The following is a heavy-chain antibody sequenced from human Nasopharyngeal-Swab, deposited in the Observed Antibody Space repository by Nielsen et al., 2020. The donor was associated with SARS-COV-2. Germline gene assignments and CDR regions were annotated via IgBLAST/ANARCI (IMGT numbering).Heavy chain of an antibody. D-gene: IGHD3-10*01. V-gene: IGHV3-66*01. CDR3: ARTYGSAFGESLDY. CDR2: IYSGGST. Sequence: GGSLRLSCAASGFTVSSNYMSWVRQAPGKGLEWVSLIYSGGSTDYADSVKGRFTISRDNSKNTLYLQMNSLRAEGTAVYYCARTYGSAFGESLDYWGQGTLVTVSS. CDR1: GFTVSSNY. J-gene: IGHJ4*02.